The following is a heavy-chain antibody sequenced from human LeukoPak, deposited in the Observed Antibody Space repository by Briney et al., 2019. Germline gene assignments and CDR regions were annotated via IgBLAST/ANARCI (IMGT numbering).Heavy chain of an antibody. J-gene: IGHJ4*02. V-gene: IGHV3-53*01. CDR3: ARVRLAGEFDY. Sequence: GGSLRLSCAASGFTVSSNYMSWVRQAPGKGLEWVSVIYSGGSTYYADSVKGRFTISRDNSKNTLYLQMNSLRAEDTAVYYCARVRLAGEFDYWGQGTLVTVSS. CDR2: IYSGGST. CDR1: GFTVSSNY. D-gene: IGHD3-9*01.